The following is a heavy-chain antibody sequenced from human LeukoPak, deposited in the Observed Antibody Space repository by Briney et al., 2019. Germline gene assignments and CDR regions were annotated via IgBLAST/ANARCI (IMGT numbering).Heavy chain of an antibody. D-gene: IGHD3-10*01. CDR2: IIPIFGTA. Sequence: ASMKVSCKASGGTFSSYAISWVRQAPGQGLEWMGGIIPIFGTANYAQKFQGRVTITADESTSTAYMELSSLRSEDTAVYYCARDLIDGSGNKGDYWGQGTLVTVSS. V-gene: IGHV1-69*01. CDR1: GGTFSSYA. J-gene: IGHJ4*02. CDR3: ARDLIDGSGNKGDY.